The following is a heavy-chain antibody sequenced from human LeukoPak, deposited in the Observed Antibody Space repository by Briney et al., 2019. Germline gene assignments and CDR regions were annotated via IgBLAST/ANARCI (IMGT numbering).Heavy chain of an antibody. V-gene: IGHV3-23*01. J-gene: IGHJ4*02. CDR2: ISGSGDTT. CDR1: GFTFSSYA. Sequence: PGGSLRLSCAASGFTFSSYAMSWVRQAPGEGLEWVSGISGSGDTTYYADSVKGRFTISRDNSKNTLYLQMNSLRAEDTAVYYCARIPPPVPTGGGGDYWGQGTLVTVSS. D-gene: IGHD4-17*01. CDR3: ARIPPPVPTGGGGDY.